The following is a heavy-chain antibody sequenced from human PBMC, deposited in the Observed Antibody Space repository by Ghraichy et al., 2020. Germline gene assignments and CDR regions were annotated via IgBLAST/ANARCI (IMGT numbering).Heavy chain of an antibody. CDR2: IHHIGYT. CDR1: GDSITSGGYS. CDR3: ARGHPPYYDSCFDP. D-gene: IGHD3-3*01. J-gene: IGHJ5*02. V-gene: IGHV4-30-2*01. Sequence: SQTLSLTCAVFGDSITSGGYSWTWIRQPPGKSLEWIWYIHHIGYTYFNPSLKSRLSLSLYKSKSHFSLSLTSVTAADTAMYFCARGHPPYYDSCFDPWGPGTLVTVSS.